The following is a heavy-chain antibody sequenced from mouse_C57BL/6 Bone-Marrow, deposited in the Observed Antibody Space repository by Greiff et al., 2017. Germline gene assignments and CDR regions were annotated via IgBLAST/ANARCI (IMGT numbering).Heavy chain of an antibody. V-gene: IGHV1-81*01. CDR1: GYTFTSYG. CDR3: ARGDYYGSYYFDY. Sequence: QVQLQQSGAELARPGASVKLSCKASGYTFTSYGISWVKQRTGQGLEWIGEIYPRSGNTYYNEKFKGKATLTADKSSSTAYMELRSLPSEDSAVYFCARGDYYGSYYFDYGGQGTTLTVSA. J-gene: IGHJ2*01. CDR2: IYPRSGNT. D-gene: IGHD1-1*01.